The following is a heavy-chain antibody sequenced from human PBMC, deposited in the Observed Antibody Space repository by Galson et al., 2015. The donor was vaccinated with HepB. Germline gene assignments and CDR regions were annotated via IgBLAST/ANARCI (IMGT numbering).Heavy chain of an antibody. CDR1: GFTFSSYG. V-gene: IGHV3-30*18. D-gene: IGHD2-2*01. J-gene: IGHJ4*02. CDR2: ISYDGSNK. CDR3: AKGGLYCSSTSCYGQAAATYYFDY. Sequence: SLRLSCAASGFTFSSYGMHWVRQAPGKGLEWVAVISYDGSNKYYADSVKGRFTISRDNSKNTLYLQMNSLRAEDTAVYYCAKGGLYCSSTSCYGQAAATYYFDYWGQGTLVTVSS.